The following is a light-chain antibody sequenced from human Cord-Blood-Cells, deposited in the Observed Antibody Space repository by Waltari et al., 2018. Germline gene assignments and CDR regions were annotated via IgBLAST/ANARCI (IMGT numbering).Light chain of an antibody. J-gene: IGLJ1*01. Sequence: QSALTQPASVSGSPGQSITISCTGTSSDVGSYNLVSWYQQQPGKAPKLMIYEVSKRPSGVSNRFSGSKSCNTAFLTISGVQAEDEADYYCCSYAGSSTFYVFGTGTKVTVL. CDR3: CSYAGSSTFYV. CDR1: SSDVGSYNL. V-gene: IGLV2-23*02. CDR2: EVS.